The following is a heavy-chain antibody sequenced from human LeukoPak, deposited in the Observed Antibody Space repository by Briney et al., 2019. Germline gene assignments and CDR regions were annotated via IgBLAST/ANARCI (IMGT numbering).Heavy chain of an antibody. V-gene: IGHV4-38-2*02. CDR2: IYHSGRT. CDR3: TGKYYYDTSGYYYADY. D-gene: IGHD3-22*01. CDR1: GYSISSGYY. Sequence: KPSETLSLTCTVSGYSISSGYYWGWIRQSPGKGLEWIGSIYHSGRTYYNPSLKSRVTISVDTSKNQFSLNLSSVTAADTAVYYCTGKYYYDTSGYYYADYWGQGTLVTVSS. J-gene: IGHJ4*02.